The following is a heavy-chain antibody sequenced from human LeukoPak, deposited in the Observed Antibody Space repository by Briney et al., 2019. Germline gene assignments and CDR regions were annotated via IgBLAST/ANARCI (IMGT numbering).Heavy chain of an antibody. CDR1: GYTFTGYY. CDR3: ARADILTGYYIWFDP. J-gene: IGHJ5*02. V-gene: IGHV1-2*02. D-gene: IGHD3-9*01. CDR2: INPNSGGT. Sequence: ASVKVSCKASGYTFTGYYMHWVRHAPGQGLGWMGWINPNSGGTNYAQTFEGRVTMTRDTSISTAYMELSRLRHDDTAVYYCARADILTGYYIWFDPWGQGTLVTVSS.